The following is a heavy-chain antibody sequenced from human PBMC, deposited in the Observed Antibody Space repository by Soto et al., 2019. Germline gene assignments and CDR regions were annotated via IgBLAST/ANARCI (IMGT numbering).Heavy chain of an antibody. CDR1: GGSFSGYY. CDR2: INHSGST. Sequence: PSETLSLTCAVYGGSFSGYYWSWIRQPPGKGLEWIGEINHSGSTNYNPSLKSRVTISVDTSKNQFSLKLSSVTAADTAVYYCARVTYYYGSGRLNWFDPWGQGTLVTVSS. J-gene: IGHJ5*02. CDR3: ARVTYYYGSGRLNWFDP. D-gene: IGHD3-10*01. V-gene: IGHV4-34*01.